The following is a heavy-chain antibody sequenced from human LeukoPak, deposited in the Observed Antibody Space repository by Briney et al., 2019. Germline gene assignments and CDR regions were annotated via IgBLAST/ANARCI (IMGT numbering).Heavy chain of an antibody. V-gene: IGHV3-23*01. CDR1: GFTFSSYA. J-gene: IGHJ6*02. CDR2: ISGSGGST. Sequence: AGGSLRLSCAASGFTFSSYAMSWVRQAPGKGLEWVSAISGSGGSTYYADSVKGRFTISRDNSKNTLYLQMNSLGAEDTAVYYCAKDCSGGSCHVYYYYGMDVWGQGTTVTVSS. CDR3: AKDCSGGSCHVYYYYGMDV. D-gene: IGHD2-15*01.